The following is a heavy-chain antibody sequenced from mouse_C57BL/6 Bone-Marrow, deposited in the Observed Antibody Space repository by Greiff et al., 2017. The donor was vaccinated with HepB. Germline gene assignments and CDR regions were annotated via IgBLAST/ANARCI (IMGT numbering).Heavy chain of an antibody. CDR1: GYTFTDYY. D-gene: IGHD1-1*01. Sequence: QVQLKESGAELVRPGASVKLSCKASGYTFTDYYINWVKQRPGQGLEWIARIYPGSGNTYYTEKFKGKATLTAEKSSSPAYMQLSSLTSEDSAVYFCARDDYYGSSTLDYWGQGTTLTVSS. V-gene: IGHV1-76*01. CDR2: IYPGSGNT. J-gene: IGHJ2*01. CDR3: ARDDYYGSSTLDY.